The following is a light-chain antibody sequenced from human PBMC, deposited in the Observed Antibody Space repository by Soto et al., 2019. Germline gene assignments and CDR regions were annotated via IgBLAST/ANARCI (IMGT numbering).Light chain of an antibody. CDR1: QSISSW. J-gene: IGKJ4*01. CDR3: QQYNTYSSLT. V-gene: IGKV1-5*01. CDR2: DAS. Sequence: DIQMTQSPSTLSASVGDRVTITCRASQSISSWLAWYQQKLGRAPRLLIYDASSLESGVPSRFSGSGHGTEFTLTISSLQPDDFATYYCQQYNTYSSLTFGGGTKVDIK.